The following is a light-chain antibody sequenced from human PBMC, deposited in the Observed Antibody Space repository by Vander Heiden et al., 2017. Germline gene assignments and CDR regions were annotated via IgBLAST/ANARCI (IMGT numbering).Light chain of an antibody. V-gene: IGKV3-20*01. J-gene: IGKJ2*03. CDR3: QQYGSSPMYS. Sequence: EIVSTQSPGTLSLSPGERATLSCRASQSVRSSYLAWYQQKPGQSPRLLIYGASSRATGIPDRFSGSGSGTDFTLTISRLEPEDFAVYYCQQYGSSPMYSFGQGTKLEIK. CDR2: GAS. CDR1: QSVRSSY.